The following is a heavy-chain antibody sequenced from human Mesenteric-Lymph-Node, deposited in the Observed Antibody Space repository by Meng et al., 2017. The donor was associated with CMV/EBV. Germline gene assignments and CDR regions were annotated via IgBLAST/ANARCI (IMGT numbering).Heavy chain of an antibody. D-gene: IGHD3-3*01. CDR2: IYYNGNT. CDR3: ARRLEWLFYFDY. V-gene: IGHV4-59*04. Sequence: GSLRLSCAVSGFTLSDFAMTWVRQPPGKGLEWIGNIYYNGNTYYNPSLESRVTMSVDTSKNQLSLKLSSVTAADTAIFYCARRLEWLFYFDYWGQGTLVTVSS. J-gene: IGHJ4*02. CDR1: GFTLSDFA.